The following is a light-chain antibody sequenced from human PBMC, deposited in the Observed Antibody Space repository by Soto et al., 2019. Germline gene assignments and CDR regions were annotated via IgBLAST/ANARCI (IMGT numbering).Light chain of an antibody. CDR2: EVN. V-gene: IGLV2-8*01. J-gene: IGLJ1*01. Sequence: QSVLTQPPSASGSPGQSVTISCTGTSSDVGGYNYVSWFQQHPGKAPKLIIHEVNQRPSGVPDRFSGSKSGNTASLTVSGLQGEDEADYYCSAYKVSRNYVFGTGTKVTVL. CDR3: SAYKVSRNYV. CDR1: SSDVGGYNY.